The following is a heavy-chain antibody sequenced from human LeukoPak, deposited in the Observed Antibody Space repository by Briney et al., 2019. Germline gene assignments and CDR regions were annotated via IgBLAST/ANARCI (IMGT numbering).Heavy chain of an antibody. CDR2: IYTSGST. CDR3: ARIVRDYDILTGYYEYYFDY. V-gene: IGHV4-4*09. Sequence: SDTLSLTCTVSGGSISSYYWSWIRQPPGKGLEWIGYIYTSGSTNYNPSLKSRVTISVDTSKNQFSLKLSSVTAADTAVYYCARIVRDYDILTGYYEYYFDYWGQGTLVTVSS. J-gene: IGHJ4*02. CDR1: GGSISSYY. D-gene: IGHD3-9*01.